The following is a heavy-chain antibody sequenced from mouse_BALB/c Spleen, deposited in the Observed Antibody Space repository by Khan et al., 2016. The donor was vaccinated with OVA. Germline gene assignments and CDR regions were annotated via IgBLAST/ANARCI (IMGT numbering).Heavy chain of an antibody. CDR2: VNPSNGGT. CDR3: VRRYNFVAY. J-gene: IGHJ3*01. Sequence: VQLKQSGPDLVKPGASVKISCKASGYSFTAYYIHWVKESPGKTLECIGRVNPSNGGTTYNQKFRGKAILTVDKSSSTAYMELSSLTSEDSAVYYCVRRYNFVAYWGQGTLVTFSA. D-gene: IGHD2-14*01. V-gene: IGHV1-42*01. CDR1: GYSFTAYY.